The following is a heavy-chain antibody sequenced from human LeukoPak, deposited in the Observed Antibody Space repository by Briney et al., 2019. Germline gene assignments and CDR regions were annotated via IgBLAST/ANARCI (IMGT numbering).Heavy chain of an antibody. CDR3: AREGGYNWNYNYYYMDV. Sequence: ASVKVSCKASGYTFTSYDINWARQATGQGLEWMGWMNPNSGNTGYAQKFQGRVTMTRNTSISTAYMELSSLRSEDTAVYYCAREGGYNWNYNYYYMDVWGKGTTVTVSS. J-gene: IGHJ6*03. CDR2: MNPNSGNT. D-gene: IGHD1-7*01. CDR1: GYTFTSYD. V-gene: IGHV1-8*01.